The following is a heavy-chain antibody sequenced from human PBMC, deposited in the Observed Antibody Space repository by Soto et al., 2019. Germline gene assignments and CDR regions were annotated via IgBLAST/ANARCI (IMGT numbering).Heavy chain of an antibody. CDR1: GFTFRSYA. J-gene: IGHJ3*01. Sequence: EVQLLESGGGLVQPGGSLRLSCAASGFTFRSYAMTWVRQVPGKGLEWVSTVSGRAASTKYADSVKGRFTISRDNSKNTLYLQVNVLRAEDTAVYYCARTLPSKKNQQTWAEAFEVWGQGTTVTVSS. V-gene: IGHV3-23*01. CDR3: ARTLPSKKNQQTWAEAFEV. D-gene: IGHD2-2*01. CDR2: VSGRAAST.